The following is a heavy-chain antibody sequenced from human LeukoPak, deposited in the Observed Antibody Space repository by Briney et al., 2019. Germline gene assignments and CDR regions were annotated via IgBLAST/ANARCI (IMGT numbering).Heavy chain of an antibody. J-gene: IGHJ4*02. CDR1: GFTFSSYA. D-gene: IGHD2/OR15-2a*01. V-gene: IGHV3-30*04. CDR3: ARDSGFSGAQRGEF. CDR2: ISYDGSNK. Sequence: GGSLRLSCAASGFTFSSYAMHWVRQAPGKGLEWVAVISYDGSNKYYADSVKGRFTISRDNSKNTLYLQMSSLRAEDTAVYYCARDSGFSGAQRGEFWGQGTLVTVSS.